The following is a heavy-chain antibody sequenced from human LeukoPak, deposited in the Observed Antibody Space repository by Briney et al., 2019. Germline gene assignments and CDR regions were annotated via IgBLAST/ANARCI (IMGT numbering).Heavy chain of an antibody. D-gene: IGHD6-19*01. CDR3: ARAPSGWNLDC. CDR1: GITVASSY. V-gene: IGHV3-66*01. Sequence: GGSLRLSCAASGITVASSYMSWVRQAPGKGLEWVSAIYSGGATYYADSAKGRFTISRDNSKNTLYLQVNNLRVEDTAVYYCARAPSGWNLDCWGQGALVTVST. CDR2: IYSGGAT. J-gene: IGHJ4*02.